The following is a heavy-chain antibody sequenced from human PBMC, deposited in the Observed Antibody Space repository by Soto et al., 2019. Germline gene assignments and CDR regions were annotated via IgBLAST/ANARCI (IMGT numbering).Heavy chain of an antibody. CDR1: GGSVSTGSYD. Sequence: SDTLSLTCTGSGGSVSTGSYDWSWIRQPPGKGLERIGKIFFTGSAHYNPSLRNRVAMSVDTSKDQFSLTLTSVTAADTAVYYCARDGHGMDVWGQGTTVTVSS. J-gene: IGHJ6*02. CDR2: IFFTGSA. V-gene: IGHV4-61*01. CDR3: ARDGHGMDV.